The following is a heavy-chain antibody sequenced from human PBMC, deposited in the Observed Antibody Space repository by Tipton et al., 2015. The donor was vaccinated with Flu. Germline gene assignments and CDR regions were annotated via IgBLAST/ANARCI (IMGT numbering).Heavy chain of an antibody. CDR2: MYYSGST. V-gene: IGHV4-39*07. CDR3: ASLVRCLTPSTYFDS. CDR1: GGSVTSSDYY. J-gene: IGHJ4*02. Sequence: TLSLTCTVSGGSVTSSDYYWGWVRQPHGKGLEWIATMYYSGSTFYNPSLKNLVTISVDTSNNQFSLRVASVTAADTAVYYCASLVRCLTPSTYFDSWGQGSLVTLS. D-gene: IGHD3-10*01.